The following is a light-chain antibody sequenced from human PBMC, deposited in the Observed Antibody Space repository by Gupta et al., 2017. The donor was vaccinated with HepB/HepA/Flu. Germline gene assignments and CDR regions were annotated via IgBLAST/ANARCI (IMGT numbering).Light chain of an antibody. Sequence: DIVTTQFPPSLPVTPGAPAFISCRSSQSLLNRNGYHYLDWYVQKPGQSPQLLISVVSLLASGVPDRFSGSGSGTDFTLTISRVEAEDVGVYYCMQGLHPPRTFGGGTKLEIK. CDR1: QSLLNRNGYHY. V-gene: IGKV2-28*01. CDR3: MQGLHPPRT. CDR2: VVS. J-gene: IGKJ4*01.